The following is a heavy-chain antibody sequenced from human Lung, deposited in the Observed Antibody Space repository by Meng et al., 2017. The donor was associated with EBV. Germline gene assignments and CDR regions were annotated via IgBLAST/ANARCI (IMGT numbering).Heavy chain of an antibody. CDR2: INPKTGAT. CDR3: TRRRWFSDYFDY. J-gene: IGHJ4*02. D-gene: IGHD4-23*01. V-gene: IGHV1-2*04. CDR1: GYNFTSFY. Sequence: QGQLVKTGAEVKKPGASVKVSCMASGYNFTSFYTPWVRQAPGQGLEWMGWINPKTGATKYAQKFQGWVTMTRDTSISTAYMEVSGLKSDDTAVYYCTRRRWFSDYFDYWGQGTLVTVSS.